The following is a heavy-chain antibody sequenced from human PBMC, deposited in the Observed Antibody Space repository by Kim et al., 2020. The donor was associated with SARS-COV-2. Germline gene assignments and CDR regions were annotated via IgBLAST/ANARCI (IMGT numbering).Heavy chain of an antibody. CDR3: ARDTAWGPSNWFDP. CDR1: GGSFSGYY. J-gene: IGHJ5*02. V-gene: IGHV4-34*01. D-gene: IGHD7-27*01. CDR2: INHSGST. Sequence: SETLSLTCAVYGGSFSGYYWSWIRQPPGKGLEWIGEINHSGSTNYNPSLKSRVTISVDTSKNQFSLKLSSVTAADTAVYYCARDTAWGPSNWFDPWGQGTLVTVSS.